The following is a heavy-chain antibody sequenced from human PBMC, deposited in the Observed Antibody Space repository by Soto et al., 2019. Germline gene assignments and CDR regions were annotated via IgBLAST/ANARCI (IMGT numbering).Heavy chain of an antibody. V-gene: IGHV3-43*01. Sequence: PGGSLRLSCAASGLSLGDYPMHWVRQAPGKGLEWVSVISWDGVNTYYADSVKGRFTISRDNSKNSLYLHMNSLRTEDTAFYYCAKDISHYYDSSGYFDYWGQGTPVTVSS. D-gene: IGHD3-22*01. CDR1: GLSLGDYP. CDR2: ISWDGVNT. J-gene: IGHJ4*02. CDR3: AKDISHYYDSSGYFDY.